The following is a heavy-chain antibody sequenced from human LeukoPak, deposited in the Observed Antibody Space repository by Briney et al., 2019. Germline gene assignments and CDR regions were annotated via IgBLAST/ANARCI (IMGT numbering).Heavy chain of an antibody. CDR2: FDPEDGET. V-gene: IGHV1-24*01. CDR3: ATGGNRSSSSINYYYYYMDV. CDR1: GYTLTELS. D-gene: IGHD6-13*01. Sequence: ASVTVSCKVSGYTLTELSMHWVRQAPGKGLEWMGGFDPEDGETIYAQKFQGRVTMTEDTSTDTAYMELSSLRSEDTAVYYCATGGNRSSSSINYYYYYMDVWGKGTTVTVSS. J-gene: IGHJ6*03.